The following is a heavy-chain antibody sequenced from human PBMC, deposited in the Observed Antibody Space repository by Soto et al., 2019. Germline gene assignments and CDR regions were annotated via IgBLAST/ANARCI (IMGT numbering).Heavy chain of an antibody. D-gene: IGHD3-10*01. CDR1: GASLAGYY. V-gene: IGHV4-34*01. CDR2: IYHSGST. J-gene: IGHJ5*02. Sequence: SETLSLTCNVSGASLAGYYWSWIRQPPGKGLEWIGEIYHSGSTNYNPSLKSRVTISVDKSKNQFFLRLSSVTAADTAVYYCARIDVVGRGVTPFDPWGQGTLVTVSS. CDR3: ARIDVVGRGVTPFDP.